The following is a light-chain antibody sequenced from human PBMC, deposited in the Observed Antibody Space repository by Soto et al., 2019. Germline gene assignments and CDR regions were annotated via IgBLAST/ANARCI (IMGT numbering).Light chain of an antibody. CDR2: DAS. CDR1: QSVSSN. CDR3: QQYNNWPRT. Sequence: IVMTQSPATLSVSPGERATLSCRASQSVSSNLAWYQQKRGQAPRLLVYDASTRATGIPARFSGSGSGTEFTLTISSLQSEDFAVYYCQQYNNWPRTFGQGTKVDI. J-gene: IGKJ1*01. V-gene: IGKV3-15*01.